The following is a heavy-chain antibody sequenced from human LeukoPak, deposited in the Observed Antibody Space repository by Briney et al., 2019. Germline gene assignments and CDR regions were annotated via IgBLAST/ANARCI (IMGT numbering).Heavy chain of an antibody. CDR2: FYYSGST. D-gene: IGHD5-24*01. Sequence: SETLSLTCTVSGGSINNYYWNWIRQPPGKGLEWIAYFYYSGSTKTTDYNPSLRSRITISIDTSKNQFSLKLSSVTAADTAVYYCARSLSFDGYSDYWGQGTLVTVSS. J-gene: IGHJ4*02. V-gene: IGHV4-59*01. CDR1: GGSINNYY. CDR3: ARSLSFDGYSDY.